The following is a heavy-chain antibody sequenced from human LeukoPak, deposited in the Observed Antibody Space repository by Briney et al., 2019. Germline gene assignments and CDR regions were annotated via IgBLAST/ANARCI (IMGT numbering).Heavy chain of an antibody. CDR1: GTSIINGYR. D-gene: IGHD3-16*01. V-gene: IGHV4-4*02. CDR3: ARGVGDPAMDWGGHFDN. CDR2: IYYSGTT. Sequence: QTSETLSLTCAVSGTSIINGYRWSWVRQTPGKGLEWIGEIYYSGTTNFNPSLRSRVTISIDNSENQFSLKLTSVTAADTAVYFCARGVGDPAMDWGGHFDNWGQGTLVTVSS. J-gene: IGHJ4*02.